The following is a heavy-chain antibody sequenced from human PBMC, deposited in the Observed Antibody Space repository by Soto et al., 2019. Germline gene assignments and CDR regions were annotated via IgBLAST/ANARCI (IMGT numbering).Heavy chain of an antibody. V-gene: IGHV3-21*01. CDR3: ARESEDLTSNFDY. CDR1: GFTFSRYS. CDR2: ISSTTNYI. J-gene: IGHJ4*02. Sequence: GGSLRLSCAASGFTFSRYSMNWVRQAPGKGLEWVSSISSTTNYIYYADSMKGRFTVSRDNARNSVYLDMNSLSAEDTAVYYCARESEDLTSNFDYWGQGTLVTVSS.